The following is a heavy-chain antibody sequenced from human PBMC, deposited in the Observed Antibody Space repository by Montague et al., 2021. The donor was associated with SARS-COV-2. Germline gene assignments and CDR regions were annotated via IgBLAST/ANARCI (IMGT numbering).Heavy chain of an antibody. Sequence: TLSLTCTVSGVSISSGDYSWNWIRQSPGQDLEWIGFIYESGSTLYNPSLRSRITISVYRSKNQFSLRLNAVTAADTAVYYCARKIIANAFDVWGHGTTVTVSS. CDR3: ARKIIANAFDV. V-gene: IGHV4-30-2*06. CDR1: GVSISSGDYS. CDR2: IYESGST. J-gene: IGHJ3*01. D-gene: IGHD2/OR15-2a*01.